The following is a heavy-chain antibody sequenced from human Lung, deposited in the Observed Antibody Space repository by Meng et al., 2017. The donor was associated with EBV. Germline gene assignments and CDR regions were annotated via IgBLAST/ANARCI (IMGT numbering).Heavy chain of an antibody. J-gene: IGHJ4*02. CDR3: ATIKERTTVTPFDY. Sequence: QVQRVQAGAEVKKPGSSVKVSCKASGGTFSSYAISWVRQAPGQGLEWMGGIIPIFGTANYAQKFQGRVTITADESTSTAYMELSSLRSEDTAVYYCATIKERTTVTPFDYWGQGTLVTVSS. CDR1: GGTFSSYA. D-gene: IGHD4-17*01. V-gene: IGHV1-69*01. CDR2: IIPIFGTA.